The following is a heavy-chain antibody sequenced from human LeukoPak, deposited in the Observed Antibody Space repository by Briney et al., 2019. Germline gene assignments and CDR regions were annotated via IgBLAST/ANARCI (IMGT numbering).Heavy chain of an antibody. V-gene: IGHV3-53*01. CDR1: DSTVSSNY. CDR3: ARGVEMATIFFSS. Sequence: GGSLRLSCAASDSTVSSNYMSWVRQAPGKGLEWVSVIYANGITYYADSVKGRFTISRDISKNTVYLQMNTLRVEDTAVYYCARGVEMATIFFSSWGQGTLVTVSS. J-gene: IGHJ5*02. CDR2: IYANGIT. D-gene: IGHD5-24*01.